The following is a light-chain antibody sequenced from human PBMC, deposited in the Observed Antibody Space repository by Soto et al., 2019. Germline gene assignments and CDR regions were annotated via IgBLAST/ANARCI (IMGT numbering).Light chain of an antibody. CDR2: KAS. V-gene: IGKV1-5*03. J-gene: IGKJ1*01. CDR1: QSIDKW. Sequence: DIQMTQSPSTLSASVGDRVTITCRASQSIDKWLAWCQQKPGKAPKLLIYKASILQSGVPSRFSGSGSGTEFTLTISSLQPDDVGSYFCQQYNRFSWTFGQGTKVEIK. CDR3: QQYNRFSWT.